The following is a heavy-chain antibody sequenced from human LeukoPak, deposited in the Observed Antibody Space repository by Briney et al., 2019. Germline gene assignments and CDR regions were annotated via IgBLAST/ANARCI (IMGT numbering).Heavy chain of an antibody. CDR2: ISGSGGST. Sequence: GGSLRLSCAASGFTSTNYAMNWVRQAPGKGLEWVSAISGSGGSTYYADSVKGRFTISRDNSKNTLYLQMNSLRAEDTAVYYCAKGRPGYSSSWYRGGYYFDYWGQGTLVTVSS. CDR1: GFTSTNYA. V-gene: IGHV3-23*01. CDR3: AKGRPGYSSSWYRGGYYFDY. J-gene: IGHJ4*02. D-gene: IGHD6-13*01.